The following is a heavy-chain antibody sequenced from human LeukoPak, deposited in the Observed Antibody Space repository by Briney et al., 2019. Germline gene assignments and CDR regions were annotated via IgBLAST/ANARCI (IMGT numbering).Heavy chain of an antibody. Sequence: GRSLRLSCTASGFTFGDYAMSWFRQAPGKGLEWVGFIRSKAYGGTTEYAASVKGRFTISRDDSKSIAYLQMNSLKTEDTAVYYCTRDEWELGMDFDYWGQGTLVTVSS. V-gene: IGHV3-49*03. CDR3: TRDEWELGMDFDY. J-gene: IGHJ4*02. CDR2: IRSKAYGGTT. CDR1: GFTFGDYA. D-gene: IGHD1-26*01.